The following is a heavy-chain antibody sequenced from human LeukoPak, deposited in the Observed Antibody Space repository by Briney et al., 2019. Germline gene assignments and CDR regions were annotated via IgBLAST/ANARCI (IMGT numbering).Heavy chain of an antibody. CDR3: VGESSNWPDY. CDR2: ISSNGGST. Sequence: GGSLRLSCSASGFTFSSYTMHWVRQAPGKGLEYVSTISSNGGSTYYAYSVKGRFTISRDNSKDTLYLQMGSLRAEDTAVYFCVGESSNWPDYWGQGTLVTVSS. J-gene: IGHJ4*02. CDR1: GFTFSSYT. D-gene: IGHD6-13*01. V-gene: IGHV3-64D*06.